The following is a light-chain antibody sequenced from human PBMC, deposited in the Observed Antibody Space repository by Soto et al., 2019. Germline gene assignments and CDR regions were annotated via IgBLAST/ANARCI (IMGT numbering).Light chain of an antibody. CDR2: GSS. CDR1: QSVSSSY. Sequence: EIVLTQSPGTLSLSPGERATLSCRASQSVSSSYLAWYQQRPGQPPRLLIYGSSSRATGIPDRFSGSGFGTDYTLTISRLEPEDFAVYYCQQYGSSPMTFGQGTKVEIK. CDR3: QQYGSSPMT. V-gene: IGKV3-20*01. J-gene: IGKJ1*01.